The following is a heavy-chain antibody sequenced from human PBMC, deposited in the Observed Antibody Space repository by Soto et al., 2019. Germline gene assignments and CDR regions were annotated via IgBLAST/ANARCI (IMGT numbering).Heavy chain of an antibody. CDR3: ARQGTDSSSSKSYYFYGMDV. D-gene: IGHD6-6*01. CDR2: IYYSGST. CDR1: GGSISSSSYY. Sequence: PSETLSLTSTVSGGSISSSSYYWGWIRQPPGKGLEWLGSIYYSGSTYYNPSLKSRVTISVDTSKNQFSLNLSSVTAADTAVYYCARQGTDSSSSKSYYFYGMDVWGQGTTVTVSS. V-gene: IGHV4-39*01. J-gene: IGHJ6*02.